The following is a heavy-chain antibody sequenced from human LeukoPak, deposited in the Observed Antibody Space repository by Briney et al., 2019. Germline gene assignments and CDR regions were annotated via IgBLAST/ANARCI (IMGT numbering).Heavy chain of an antibody. J-gene: IGHJ5*02. CDR2: ISPSGGST. D-gene: IGHD5-24*01. V-gene: IGHV1-46*01. CDR3: ARDNSVRDEAWWFNP. Sequence: ASVKVSCKAFGYTFTCYWMHWVRQAPGQGPEGMGVISPSGGSTIYAQKFKGRVTLTRDMSTSTDYLELSSLRSEDTAVYYCARDNSVRDEAWWFNPWGQGTLVTVSS. CDR1: GYTFTCYW.